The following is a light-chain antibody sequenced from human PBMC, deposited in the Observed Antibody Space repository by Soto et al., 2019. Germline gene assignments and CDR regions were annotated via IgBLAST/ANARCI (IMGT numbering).Light chain of an antibody. V-gene: IGLV2-11*01. Sequence: QSALTQPRSVSGSPGQSVTISCTGTSGDVGGYNCVSWYQQHPGKAPQLIIFDVTQRPSGVPDRFSGSKSENTASLSISGLQAEDEADYYCCSHSATYTFVFRTGTKVTVL. J-gene: IGLJ1*01. CDR1: SGDVGGYNC. CDR2: DVT. CDR3: CSHSATYTFV.